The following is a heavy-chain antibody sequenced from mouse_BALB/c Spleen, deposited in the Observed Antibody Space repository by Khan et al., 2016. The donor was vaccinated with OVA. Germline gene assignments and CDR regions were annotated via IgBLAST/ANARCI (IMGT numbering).Heavy chain of an antibody. D-gene: IGHD1-2*01. CDR1: GYTSTDFY. Sequence: VQLQESGAELARPGASVKLSCKASGYTSTDFYINWVKQRTGQGLEGIGEISPGSGDYFYNERFKDKATLTADKSSNAAYMQLSRLTSEASAVYFCARMNYFGYTFAYWGQGTLFTVSA. J-gene: IGHJ3*01. V-gene: IGHV1-77*01. CDR2: ISPGSGDY. CDR3: ARMNYFGYTFAY.